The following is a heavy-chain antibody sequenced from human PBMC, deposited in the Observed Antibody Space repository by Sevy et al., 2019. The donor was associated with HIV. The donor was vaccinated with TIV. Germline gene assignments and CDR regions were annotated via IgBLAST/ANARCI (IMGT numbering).Heavy chain of an antibody. CDR2: IYYSGST. D-gene: IGHD3-22*01. CDR3: ARGVRGVVITGAYYYGVDV. Sequence: SETLSLTYTVSGGSISSGDHYWSWIRQPPGKGLEWIGYIYYSGSTSYNPSLKSRVIMSIDTSKNQFSLKLNSVTAADTAIYYCARGVRGVVITGAYYYGVDVWGQGTTVTVSS. J-gene: IGHJ6*02. CDR1: GGSISSGDHY. V-gene: IGHV4-30-4*01.